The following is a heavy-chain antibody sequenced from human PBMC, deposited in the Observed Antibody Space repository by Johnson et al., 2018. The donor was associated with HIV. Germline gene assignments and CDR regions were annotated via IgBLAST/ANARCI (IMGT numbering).Heavy chain of an antibody. J-gene: IGHJ3*01. CDR2: ISGSGGST. V-gene: IGHV3-23*04. CDR3: STGDDDGF. D-gene: IGHD5-12*01. CDR1: GFTFSSSA. Sequence: VQLVESGGGVVQPGRSLRLSCAASGFTFSSSAMSWVRQAPGKGLEWVSAISGSGGSTYSDDSVKGRFPISRDNSKNTLYLQMNSLNTDDTAFYYCSTGDDDGFWGQGTMVTVSS.